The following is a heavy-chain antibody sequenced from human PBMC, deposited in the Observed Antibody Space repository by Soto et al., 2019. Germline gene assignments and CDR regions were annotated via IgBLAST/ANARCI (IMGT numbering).Heavy chain of an antibody. Sequence: GGSLRLSCAASGFTFSSYAMSWVRQAPGKGLEWVSAISGSGGSTYYADSVKGRFTISRDNTKNTLYLQMNSLRAEDTAVYYYAKFTYSGYDRNENYFDYWGQGTLVTVSS. CDR1: GFTFSSYA. CDR3: AKFTYSGYDRNENYFDY. D-gene: IGHD5-12*01. V-gene: IGHV3-23*01. CDR2: ISGSGGST. J-gene: IGHJ4*02.